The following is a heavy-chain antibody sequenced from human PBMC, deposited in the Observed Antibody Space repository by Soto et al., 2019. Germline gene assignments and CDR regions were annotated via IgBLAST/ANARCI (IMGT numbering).Heavy chain of an antibody. V-gene: IGHV5-51*01. Sequence: GESLKISCQGTGYRFSSSWIGWVRQKPGKGLEWLGNVYPSDSDVRYSPAFEGQVTISADNSINTAYLQLLNLKASDTAMYYCARQSSSWSTDAFDIWGQGTMVTVSS. D-gene: IGHD6-13*01. J-gene: IGHJ3*02. CDR3: ARQSSSWSTDAFDI. CDR2: VYPSDSDV. CDR1: GYRFSSSW.